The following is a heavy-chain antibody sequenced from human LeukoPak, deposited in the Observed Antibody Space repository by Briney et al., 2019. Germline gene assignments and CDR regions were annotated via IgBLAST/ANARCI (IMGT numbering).Heavy chain of an antibody. CDR1: GYSFTSYW. Sequence: GESLKISCKGSGYSFTSYWHGWVRQMPGKGLEWRGIIYPGDSDTRYSPSFQGQVTISADKSISTAYLQWSSLKASDTAMYYCARPSEATISFGYGLGYWGQGTLVTVSS. CDR2: IYPGDSDT. CDR3: ARPSEATISFGYGLGY. V-gene: IGHV5-51*01. D-gene: IGHD5-12*01. J-gene: IGHJ4*02.